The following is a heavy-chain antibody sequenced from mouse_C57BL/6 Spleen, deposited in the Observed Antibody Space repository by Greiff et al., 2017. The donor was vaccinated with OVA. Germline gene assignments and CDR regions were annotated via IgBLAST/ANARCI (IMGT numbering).Heavy chain of an antibody. V-gene: IGHV1-76*01. CDR1: GYTFTDYY. Sequence: QVQLKESGAELVRPGASVKLSCKASGYTFTDYYINWVKQRPGQGLEWIARIYPGSGNTYYNEKFKGKATLTAEKSSSTAYMQLSSLTSEDSAVYFCARGANWEPYYFDYWGQGTTLTVSS. CDR2: IYPGSGNT. J-gene: IGHJ2*01. D-gene: IGHD4-1*01. CDR3: ARGANWEPYYFDY.